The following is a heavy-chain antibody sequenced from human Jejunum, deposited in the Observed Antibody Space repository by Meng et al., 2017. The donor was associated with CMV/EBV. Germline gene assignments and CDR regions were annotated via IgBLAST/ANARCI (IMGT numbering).Heavy chain of an antibody. Sequence: SGFTFSGDWMHWVRQAPGKGLMLVSRINGDGTSSGYADSVKGRFTISRDNANNMLYLQLDSLRAEDTAVYYCVTNVYCSGGGCRNYWGQGTLVTVSS. CDR1: GFTFSGDW. J-gene: IGHJ4*02. CDR3: VTNVYCSGGGCRNY. V-gene: IGHV3-74*01. D-gene: IGHD2-15*01. CDR2: INGDGTSS.